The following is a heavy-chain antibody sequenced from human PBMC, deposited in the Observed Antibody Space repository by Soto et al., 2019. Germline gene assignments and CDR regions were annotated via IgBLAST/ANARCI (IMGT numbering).Heavy chain of an antibody. CDR3: ARDTGEQQASGDNWFDP. CDR2: IYYSGST. D-gene: IGHD3-10*01. Sequence: QVQLQESGPGLVKPSQTLSLTCTVSGGSISSGGYYWSWIRQHPGKGLEWIGYIYYSGSTNYNPSLRSRVTISGDTSKNQFSLKLSSVTAADTAVYYCARDTGEQQASGDNWFDPWGQGTLVTVSS. V-gene: IGHV4-31*03. CDR1: GGSISSGGYY. J-gene: IGHJ5*02.